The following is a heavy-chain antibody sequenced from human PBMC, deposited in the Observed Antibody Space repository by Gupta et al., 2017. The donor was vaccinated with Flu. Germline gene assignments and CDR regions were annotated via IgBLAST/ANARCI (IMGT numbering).Heavy chain of an antibody. Sequence: EVQLVESGGGLVQPGGSLRLSCAASGFTFSSYSINWVRKAHGKGLEWVSFISSSSSTIYYADSVKGRFTIARDNAKNSLYLQMNSLRDEDTAVYYCARGLTYYYDSSGYSYFDYWGQGTLVTVSS. CDR2: ISSSSSTI. J-gene: IGHJ4*02. CDR3: ARGLTYYYDSSGYSYFDY. CDR1: GFTFSSYS. V-gene: IGHV3-48*02. D-gene: IGHD3-22*01.